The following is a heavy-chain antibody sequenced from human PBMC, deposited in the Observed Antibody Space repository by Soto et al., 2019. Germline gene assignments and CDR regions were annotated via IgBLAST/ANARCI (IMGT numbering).Heavy chain of an antibody. CDR2: FNPNSGDT. CDR1: GYIFTAYS. CDR3: ARESSTLISLDY. D-gene: IGHD4-4*01. Sequence: ASVKVSCKASGYIFTAYSMHWVRQAPGQGLEWMGWFNPNSGDTIYAQKFQGRVTLTRDTSISTAYMELYSLTSDDTAVYYCARESSTLISLDYWGQGTLVTVSS. J-gene: IGHJ4*02. V-gene: IGHV1-2*02.